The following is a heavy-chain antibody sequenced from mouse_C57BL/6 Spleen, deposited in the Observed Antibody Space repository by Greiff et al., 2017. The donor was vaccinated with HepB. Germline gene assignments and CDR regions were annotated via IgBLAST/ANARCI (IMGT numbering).Heavy chain of an antibody. V-gene: IGHV1-53*01. J-gene: IGHJ2*01. CDR1: GYTFTSYW. Sequence: QVHVKQPGTELVKPGASVKLSCKASGYTFTSYWMHWVKQRPGQGLEWIGNINPSNGGTNYNEKFKSKATLTVDKSSSTAYMQLSSLTSEDSAVYYCARSTTVVANGYWGQGTTLTVSS. CDR2: INPSNGGT. D-gene: IGHD1-1*01. CDR3: ARSTTVVANGY.